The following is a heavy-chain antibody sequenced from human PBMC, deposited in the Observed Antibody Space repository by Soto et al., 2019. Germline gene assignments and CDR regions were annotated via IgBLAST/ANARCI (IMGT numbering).Heavy chain of an antibody. V-gene: IGHV3-23*01. J-gene: IGHJ3*02. Sequence: EVQLLESGGGLVQPGGSLRLSCAASGFTFSSYAMSWVRQAPGKGLEWVSAISGSGGSTYYADSVKGRFTISRDNAKTSLYRKMTSLRDENASVYYFAGGHLDVFNTWAQGTMVPFSS. CDR1: GFTFSSYA. CDR3: AGGHLDVFNT. CDR2: ISGSGGST.